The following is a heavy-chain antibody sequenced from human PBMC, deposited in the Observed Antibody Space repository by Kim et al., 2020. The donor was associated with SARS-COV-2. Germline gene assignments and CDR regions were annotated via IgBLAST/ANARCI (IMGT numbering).Heavy chain of an antibody. D-gene: IGHD3-10*01. CDR3: ARDSRLLWFGSGRFDP. J-gene: IGHJ5*02. CDR1: GGSISSYY. CDR2: IYYSGST. V-gene: IGHV4-59*13. Sequence: SETLSLTCTVSGGSISSYYWSWIRQPPGKGLEWIGYIYYSGSTNYNPSLKSRVTISVDTSKNQFSLKLSSVTAADTAVYYCARDSRLLWFGSGRFDPWGQGTLVTVSS.